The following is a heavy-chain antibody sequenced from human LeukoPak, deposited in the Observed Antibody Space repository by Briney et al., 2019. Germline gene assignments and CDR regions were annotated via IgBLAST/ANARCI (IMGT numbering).Heavy chain of an antibody. Sequence: ASVKVSCKASGYTFTSYYMHWVRQAPGQGLEWMGIINPSGGSTSYAQKFQGRVTMTRDTSTSTVYMELSSLRSEDTAVYYCASDSKGSGYDYGGIDYWGQGTLVTVSS. CDR3: ASDSKGSGYDYGGIDY. CDR1: GYTFTSYY. CDR2: INPSGGST. D-gene: IGHD5-12*01. J-gene: IGHJ4*02. V-gene: IGHV1-46*01.